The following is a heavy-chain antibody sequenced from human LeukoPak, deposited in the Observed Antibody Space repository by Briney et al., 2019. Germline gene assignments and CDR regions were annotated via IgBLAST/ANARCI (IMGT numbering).Heavy chain of an antibody. D-gene: IGHD1-1*01. J-gene: IGHJ4*02. Sequence: GASVKVSCKASGYTFTGYYMYWVRQAPGKGLEWMGGFDPEDGETIYAQKFQGRVTMTEDTSTDTAYMELSSLRSEDTAVYYCATGTALNWKKYFRFDYWGQGTLVTVSS. V-gene: IGHV1-24*01. CDR3: ATGTALNWKKYFRFDY. CDR2: FDPEDGET. CDR1: GYTFTGYY.